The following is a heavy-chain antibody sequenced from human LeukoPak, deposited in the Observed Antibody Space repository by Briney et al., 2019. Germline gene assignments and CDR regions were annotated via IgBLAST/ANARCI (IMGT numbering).Heavy chain of an antibody. CDR3: AKDRGTHFDY. V-gene: IGHV3-30*18. D-gene: IGHD3-10*01. CDR1: GFTFSSYG. J-gene: IGHJ4*02. CDR2: ISYDGSNK. Sequence: GGSLRLSCAASGFTFSSYGMHWVRQAPGKGLEWVAVISYDGSNKYYANSVKGRFTISRDNSKNTLYLQMNSLRAEDTAVYYCAKDRGTHFDYWGQGTLVTVSS.